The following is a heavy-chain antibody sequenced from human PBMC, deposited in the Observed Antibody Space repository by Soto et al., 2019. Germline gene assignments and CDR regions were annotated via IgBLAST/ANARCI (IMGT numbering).Heavy chain of an antibody. J-gene: IGHJ6*03. Sequence: EVQLVESGGGLVQPGGSLRLSCAASGFTFSSYAMHWVRQAPGKGLEYVSAISSNGGSTYYANSVKGRFTISRDNSKNTLYLQMGSLRAEDMAVYYCARDGGDCSGGSCYLPMNYYYYYMDVWGKGTTVTVSS. CDR2: ISSNGGST. CDR3: ARDGGDCSGGSCYLPMNYYYYYMDV. CDR1: GFTFSSYA. D-gene: IGHD2-15*01. V-gene: IGHV3-64*01.